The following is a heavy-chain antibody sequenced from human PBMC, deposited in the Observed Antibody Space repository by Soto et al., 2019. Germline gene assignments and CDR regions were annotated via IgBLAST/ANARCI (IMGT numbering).Heavy chain of an antibody. CDR2: ISANNGDT. V-gene: IGHV1-18*04. J-gene: IGHJ4*02. Sequence: ASVKVSCKASGYSFTNYAISWVRQAPGQGLEWLGWISANNGDTNYGPKFQGRVSMTTDTSTSTAHMELRTLRSDDTAVYYCARDWSRYYGSSALIWFYSGPGTQLTVSS. CDR3: ARDWSRYYGSSALIWFY. D-gene: IGHD3-22*01. CDR1: GYSFTNYA.